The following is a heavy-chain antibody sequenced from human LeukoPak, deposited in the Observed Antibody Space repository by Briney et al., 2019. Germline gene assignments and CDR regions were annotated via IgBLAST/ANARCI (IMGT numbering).Heavy chain of an antibody. J-gene: IGHJ6*03. Sequence: GGSLRLSCAAPGFTFSSNYMSWVRQAPGKGLEWVSVIYSGGTTYYSDYVKGLLTISSDNSKNTMYLQMNSMRAEDTAVYYCASGSGSYRTPYYYMDVWGTGTTVTVSS. CDR2: IYSGGTT. D-gene: IGHD3-10*01. V-gene: IGHV3-53*01. CDR3: ASGSGSYRTPYYYMDV. CDR1: GFTFSSNY.